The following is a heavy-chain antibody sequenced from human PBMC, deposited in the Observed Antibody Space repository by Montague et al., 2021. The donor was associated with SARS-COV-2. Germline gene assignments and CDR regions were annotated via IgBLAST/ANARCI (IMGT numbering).Heavy chain of an antibody. CDR3: ATLPSSTTIFGVVQGYYFDY. V-gene: IGHV4-39*01. CDR1: GASISSRSYY. D-gene: IGHD3-3*01. J-gene: IGHJ4*02. Sequence: SETLSLTCTVSGASISSRSYYWGWIRQPPGKGLEWIGCKYYSGSTYYNPTLKSRVTISVDTSKNQFSLKLSSVTAADTAVYYCATLPSSTTIFGVVQGYYFDYWGQGTLVTVSS. CDR2: KYYSGST.